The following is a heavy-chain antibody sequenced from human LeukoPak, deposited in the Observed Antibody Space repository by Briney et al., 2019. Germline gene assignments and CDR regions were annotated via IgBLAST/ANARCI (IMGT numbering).Heavy chain of an antibody. V-gene: IGHV1-24*01. J-gene: IGHJ4*02. Sequence: GASVKVSCKVSGYTLTELSMHWVRQAPGKGLEWMGGFDPEDGETIYAQKFQGRVTMTEDTSTDTAYMELSSLRSEDTAVYYCATEGPRPAMARGVISRPFDYWGQGTLVTVSS. CDR3: ATEGPRPAMARGVISRPFDY. CDR2: FDPEDGET. D-gene: IGHD3-10*01. CDR1: GYTLTELS.